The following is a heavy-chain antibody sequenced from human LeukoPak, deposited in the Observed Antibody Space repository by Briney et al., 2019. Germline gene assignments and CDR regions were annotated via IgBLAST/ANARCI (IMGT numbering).Heavy chain of an antibody. CDR3: ARGPGSYDFWTDNWFDP. Sequence: PSETLSLTCAVYGGSFSGYYWSWIRQPPGKGLEWIGEINHSGSTNSNPSLKSRVTISVDTSKNQFSLKLSSVTAADTAVYYCARGPGSYDFWTDNWFDPWGQGTLVTVSS. CDR1: GGSFSGYY. CDR2: INHSGST. J-gene: IGHJ5*02. V-gene: IGHV4-34*01. D-gene: IGHD3-3*01.